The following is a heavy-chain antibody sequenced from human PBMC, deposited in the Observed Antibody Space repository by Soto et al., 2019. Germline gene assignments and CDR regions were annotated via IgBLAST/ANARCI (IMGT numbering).Heavy chain of an antibody. CDR1: GFSFSSYW. CDR3: ARRRGSSGWKTNFDY. CDR2: INSDGSST. V-gene: IGHV3-74*01. Sequence: PGGSLRLSCAVSGFSFSSYWMSWVRQAPGKGLVWVSRINSDGSSTSYADSVKGRFTISRDNAKNTLYLQMNSLRAEDTAVYYCARRRGSSGWKTNFDYWGQGTLVTVSS. J-gene: IGHJ4*02. D-gene: IGHD6-19*01.